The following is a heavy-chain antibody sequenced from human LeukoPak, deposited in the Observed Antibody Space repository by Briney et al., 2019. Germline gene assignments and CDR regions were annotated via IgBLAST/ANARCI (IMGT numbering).Heavy chain of an antibody. D-gene: IGHD6-13*01. CDR1: RFTFGDYG. V-gene: IGHV3-30*18. Sequence: PGRSLRLSCAASRFTFGDYGMHWVRQAPGKGLEWVAVISYDGSNKYYAESVKGRFTVSRENSKKTLYLHMNTLRADDTAVYYCAKDATSWYEGPDYWGQGTLVTVSS. J-gene: IGHJ4*02. CDR2: ISYDGSNK. CDR3: AKDATSWYEGPDY.